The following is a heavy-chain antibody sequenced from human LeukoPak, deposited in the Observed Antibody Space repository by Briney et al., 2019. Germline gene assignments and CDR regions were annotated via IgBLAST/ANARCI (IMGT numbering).Heavy chain of an antibody. V-gene: IGHV3-7*01. D-gene: IGHD3-16*01. CDR2: IQPDGSEQ. J-gene: IGHJ5*02. CDR1: GFTFSSYW. Sequence: GGSLRLSCAASGFTFSSYWMSWVRQAPGKGLEWVGNIQPDGSEQYPVDSVKGRFTISRDNARNSLFLQMNSLRVEDTAVYYCAGQSYARFDPWGQGTLVTVSS. CDR3: AGQSYARFDP.